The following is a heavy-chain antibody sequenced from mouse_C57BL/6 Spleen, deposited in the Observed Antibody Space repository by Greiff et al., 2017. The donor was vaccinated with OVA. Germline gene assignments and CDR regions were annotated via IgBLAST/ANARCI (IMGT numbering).Heavy chain of an antibody. CDR3: ARRGIYDGYQPFAY. Sequence: QVQLQQPGAELVKPGASVKMSCKASGYTFTSYWITWVKQRPGQGLEWIGDIYPGSGSTNYNEKFKSKATLTVDTSSSTAYMQLSSLTSEDSAVYYCARRGIYDGYQPFAYWGQGTLVTVSA. V-gene: IGHV1-55*01. J-gene: IGHJ3*01. CDR2: IYPGSGST. D-gene: IGHD2-3*01. CDR1: GYTFTSYW.